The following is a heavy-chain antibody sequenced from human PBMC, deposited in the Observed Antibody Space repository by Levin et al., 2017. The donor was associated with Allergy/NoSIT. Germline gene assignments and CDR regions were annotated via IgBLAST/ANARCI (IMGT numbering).Heavy chain of an antibody. CDR2: IFSNGSL. CDR1: GGSISSSRYH. CDR3: ARDDPAFGH. J-gene: IGHJ4*02. V-gene: IGHV4-39*01. Sequence: SQTLSLTCTVSGGSISSSRYHWGWIRQTPGKGLEWIGSIFSNGSLYYLFSLPFRVTLSVDTSKNQFSLKLNSVTAADTAVYYCARDDPAFGHWGQGTLVTVSS. D-gene: IGHD3-16*01.